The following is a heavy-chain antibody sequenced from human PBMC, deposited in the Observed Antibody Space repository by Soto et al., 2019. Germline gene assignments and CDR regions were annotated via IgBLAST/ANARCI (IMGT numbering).Heavy chain of an antibody. CDR3: ARVYCSGGSCYGMDV. CDR2: IYYSGRT. D-gene: IGHD2-15*01. V-gene: IGHV4-39*07. Sequence: TLSLTCTVSGGSISSSSDYWGWIRQPPGKGLEWIGSIYYSGRTYYSPSLKSRVTISVDTSKNQFSLKLSSVTAADTAVYYCARVYCSGGSCYGMDVWGQGTTVTVSS. J-gene: IGHJ6*02. CDR1: GGSISSSSDY.